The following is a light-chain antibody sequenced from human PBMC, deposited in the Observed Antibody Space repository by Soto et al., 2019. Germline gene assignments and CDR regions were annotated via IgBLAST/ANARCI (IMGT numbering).Light chain of an antibody. V-gene: IGKV3-15*01. CDR2: GAS. CDR1: QSVSSN. Sequence: EIVMTQSPAPLSVSPGERAALSCRASQSVSSNLAWYQQKPGQAPRLLIYGASTRATGIPGRFSGSGSGTEFTLTISSLQSEDFAVYYCQQYDYWPKTFGLGTKVDIK. CDR3: QQYDYWPKT. J-gene: IGKJ1*01.